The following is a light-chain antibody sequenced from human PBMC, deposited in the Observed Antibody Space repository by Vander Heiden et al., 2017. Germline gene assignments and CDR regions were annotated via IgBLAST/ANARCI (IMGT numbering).Light chain of an antibody. J-gene: IGKJ2*01. CDR1: QSVSSW. CDR2: KAS. CDR3: QHYNTYSYT. V-gene: IGKV1-5*03. Sequence: DIQMTQSPSTLSASVGDRVTITCRASQSVSSWLAWYQQKPGEAPRLLIYKASNLGSGVPSRFSGSGSETEFTLTISSLQPDDSATYSCQHYNTYSYTFGQGTKLEIK.